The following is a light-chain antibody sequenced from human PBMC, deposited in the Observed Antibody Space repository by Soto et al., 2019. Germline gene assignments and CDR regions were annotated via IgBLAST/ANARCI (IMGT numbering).Light chain of an antibody. Sequence: QSVLMQPPSVSAAPGQKVTISCSGSSSNIGNNYVSWYQQLPGTAPKLLIYENNKRPSGIPDRFSGSKSGTSATLGITGLQTGDDADYYCGTWDSSLSAAVFGGGTQLTVL. CDR3: GTWDSSLSAAV. CDR2: ENN. CDR1: SSNIGNNY. J-gene: IGLJ7*01. V-gene: IGLV1-51*02.